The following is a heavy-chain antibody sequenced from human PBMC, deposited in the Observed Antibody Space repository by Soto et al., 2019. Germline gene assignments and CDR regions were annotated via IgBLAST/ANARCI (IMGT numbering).Heavy chain of an antibody. CDR1: GGSFSGYY. V-gene: IGHV4-34*01. CDR3: ARAPRSSRYYFDF. Sequence: PSENLSLTCAVYGGSFSGYYWSWIRQPPGKGLEWIGEINHSGSTNYNPSLKSRVTISVDTSKNQFSLKLSSVTAADTAVYYCARAPRSSRYYFDFWGQGTLVTVSS. D-gene: IGHD6-13*01. J-gene: IGHJ4*02. CDR2: INHSGST.